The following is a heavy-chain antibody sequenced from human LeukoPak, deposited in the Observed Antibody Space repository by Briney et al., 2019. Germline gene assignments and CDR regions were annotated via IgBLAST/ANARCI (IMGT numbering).Heavy chain of an antibody. D-gene: IGHD2-21*01. Sequence: GESLKISCKGSGYSFTSYWISWVHQMPGKGLEWMGRIDPSDSYTNYSPSFQGHVTISTDKSISTAFLQWSSLKASDTAMYYCARWVRDFDYWGQGTLVTVSS. CDR1: GYSFTSYW. CDR3: ARWVRDFDY. CDR2: IDPSDSYT. V-gene: IGHV5-10-1*01. J-gene: IGHJ4*02.